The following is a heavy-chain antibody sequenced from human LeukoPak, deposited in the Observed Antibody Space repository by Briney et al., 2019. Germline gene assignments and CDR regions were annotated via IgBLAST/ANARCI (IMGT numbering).Heavy chain of an antibody. V-gene: IGHV3-23*01. CDR2: ISGSGGST. CDR3: AQDPGRGLLSPYYFDY. D-gene: IGHD3-16*02. J-gene: IGHJ4*02. CDR1: GFTFSSYA. Sequence: PGGSLRLSCAASGFTFSSYAMSWVRQAPGKGLEWVSAISGSGGSTYYADSVKGRFTISRYNSKNTLYLQMNSLRAEDTAVYYCAQDPGRGLLSPYYFDYWGQGTLVTVSS.